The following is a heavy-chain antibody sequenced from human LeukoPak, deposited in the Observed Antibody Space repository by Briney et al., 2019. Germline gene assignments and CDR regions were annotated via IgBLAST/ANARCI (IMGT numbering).Heavy chain of an antibody. J-gene: IGHJ3*02. V-gene: IGHV3-64D*09. Sequence: GGSLRLSCSASGFTFSSYVMHWVRQAPGKGLEYVSAISSNGRSTYYADSVKGRFTISRDNSQNTLYLQMSSLRAEDTAVYYCVKDRTGGRVAFDIWGQGTMVTVSS. CDR3: VKDRTGGRVAFDI. D-gene: IGHD1-14*01. CDR1: GFTFSSYV. CDR2: ISSNGRST.